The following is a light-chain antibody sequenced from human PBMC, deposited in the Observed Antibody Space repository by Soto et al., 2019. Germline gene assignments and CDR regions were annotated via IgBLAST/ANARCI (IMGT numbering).Light chain of an antibody. CDR3: CAYAGSNTYV. CDR1: SSDVGSYNL. V-gene: IGLV2-23*01. J-gene: IGLJ1*01. CDR2: DAF. Sequence: QSALSQPASVSGSPGQSIAISGTGTSSDVGSYNLVSWYQQHPGKAPKLMIYDAFRRPSGVSDRFSGSRSGNTASLTISGLQSEDEADYYCCAYAGSNTYVFGTGTKLTVL.